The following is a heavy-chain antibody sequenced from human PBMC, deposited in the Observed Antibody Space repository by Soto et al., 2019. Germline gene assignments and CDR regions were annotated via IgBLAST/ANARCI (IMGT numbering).Heavy chain of an antibody. D-gene: IGHD3-22*01. V-gene: IGHV2-5*01. CDR2: GE. J-gene: IGHJ4*02. Sequence: SVPTLVNPTQTLTLTCTVSGFALSTRGKTLGWIRQPPGEAPEWLALGEQYSPSLQSRLTFTKDTSKNQVVLTMTDMDPVDTATYYCTLRDDSSRGPIYWGQGILVTVSS. CDR3: TLRDDSSRGPIY. CDR1: GFALSTRGKT.